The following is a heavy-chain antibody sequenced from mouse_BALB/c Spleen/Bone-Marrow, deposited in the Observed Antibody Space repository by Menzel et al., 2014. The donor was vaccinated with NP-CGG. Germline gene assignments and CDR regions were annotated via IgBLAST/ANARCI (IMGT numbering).Heavy chain of an antibody. Sequence: VKVWESGGDLVKPGGALKLSCAASGITFSSYGMSWVRQTPDKRLEGVASISRDWFYTYYSDSVKGRFTISRDNAKNTLYLQMSSLKSEDTAMYYCTRNGFYYYGSSRYFTMDYWGQGTSVTVSS. CDR1: GITFSSYG. J-gene: IGHJ4*01. CDR3: TRNGFYYYGSSRYFTMDY. CDR2: ISRDWFYT. V-gene: IGHV5-6*02. D-gene: IGHD1-1*01.